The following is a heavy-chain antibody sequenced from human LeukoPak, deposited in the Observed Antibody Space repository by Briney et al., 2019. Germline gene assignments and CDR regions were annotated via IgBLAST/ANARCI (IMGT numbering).Heavy chain of an antibody. CDR1: ESPSSSNE. Sequence: GGPLNSSFEPPESPSSSNEMTWFGQAPGKGLEWVSYISSSGSTIYYADSVKGRFTISRDNAKNSLYLQMNSLRAEDTAVYYCAELGITMIGGVWGKGTTVTISS. J-gene: IGHJ6*04. V-gene: IGHV3-48*03. CDR2: ISSSGSTI. CDR3: AELGITMIGGV. D-gene: IGHD3-10*02.